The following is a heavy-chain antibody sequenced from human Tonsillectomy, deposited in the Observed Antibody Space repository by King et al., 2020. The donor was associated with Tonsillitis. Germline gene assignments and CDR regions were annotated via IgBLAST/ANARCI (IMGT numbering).Heavy chain of an antibody. CDR3: AKVARSWYDNDAFDI. CDR1: GFTFKNYG. D-gene: IGHD6-13*01. CDR2: ISYDETNI. V-gene: IGHV3-30*18. J-gene: IGHJ3*02. Sequence: VQLVESGGGVVQPGRSLRLSCAASGFTFKNYGMHWVRQVPGKGLVWVAVISYDETNIYYVDSVKGRFTISRDNSKNTLYLQMNSLRPEDTAVYNCAKVARSWYDNDAFDIWGQGTMVTVSS.